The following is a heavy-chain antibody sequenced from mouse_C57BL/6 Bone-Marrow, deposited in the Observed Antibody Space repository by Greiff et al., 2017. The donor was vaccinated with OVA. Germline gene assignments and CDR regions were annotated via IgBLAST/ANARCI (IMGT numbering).Heavy chain of an antibody. D-gene: IGHD1-1*01. J-gene: IGHJ1*03. V-gene: IGHV5-4*01. CDR1: GFTFSSYA. CDR3: ARDYYGSSFDV. Sequence: DVMLVESGGGLVKPGGSLKLSCAASGFTFSSYAMSWVRQTPEKRLEWVATISDGGSYTYYPDNVKGRYTISRDKANNNLYLQMSHLKSEDTAIDYCARDYYGSSFDVWGTGTTVTVSS. CDR2: ISDGGSYT.